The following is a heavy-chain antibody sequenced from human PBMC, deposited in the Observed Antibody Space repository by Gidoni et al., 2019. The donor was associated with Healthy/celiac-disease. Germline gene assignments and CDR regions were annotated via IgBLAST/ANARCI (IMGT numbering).Heavy chain of an antibody. V-gene: IGHV3-49*03. D-gene: IGHD6-6*01. J-gene: IGHJ4*02. CDR2: IRSKAYGGTT. Sequence: VQLVESGGGSVQPGRSLRLSCTASGFTFGAYAMSWFRQAPGKGLEWVGFIRSKAYGGTTEYAASVKGRFTISRDDSKSIAYLQMNSLKTEDTAVYYCTRGTTYSSFDFDYWGQGTLVTVSS. CDR1: GFTFGAYA. CDR3: TRGTTYSSFDFDY.